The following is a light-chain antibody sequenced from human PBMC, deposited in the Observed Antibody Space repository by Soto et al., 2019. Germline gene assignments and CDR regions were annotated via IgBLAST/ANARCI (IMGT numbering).Light chain of an antibody. Sequence: QMTQSPSSLSASVGDRVTITCRASQSISSYLNWYQQKPGKAPKLLIYAASSLQSGVPSRFSGSGSGTDFTLTISSLQPEDFATYYCQQSYSTPPWTFGQGTKVDIK. CDR3: QQSYSTPPWT. CDR2: AAS. J-gene: IGKJ1*01. CDR1: QSISSY. V-gene: IGKV1-39*01.